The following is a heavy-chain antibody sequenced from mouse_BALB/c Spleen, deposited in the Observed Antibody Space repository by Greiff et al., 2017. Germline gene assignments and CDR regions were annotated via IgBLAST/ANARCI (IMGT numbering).Heavy chain of an antibody. J-gene: IGHJ2*01. CDR1: GFNIKDYY. D-gene: IGHD2-1*01. CDR2: IDPENGDT. CDR3: NAWGGNYFPFDY. Sequence: EGQLQQSGAELVRSGASVKLSCTASGFNIKDYYMHWVKQRPEQGLEWIGWIDPENGDTEYAPKFQGKATMTADTSSNTAYLQLSSLTSEDTAVYYCNAWGGNYFPFDYWGQGTTLTVSS. V-gene: IGHV14-4*02.